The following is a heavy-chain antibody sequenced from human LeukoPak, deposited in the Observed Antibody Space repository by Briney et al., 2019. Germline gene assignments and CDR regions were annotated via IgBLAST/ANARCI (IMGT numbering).Heavy chain of an antibody. CDR1: GFTFSSYE. CDR2: ISSSGNTV. Sequence: GGSLRLSCAASGFTFSSYEMNWVRQAPGKGLEWVSYISSSGNTVYYADSAKGRFTISRDNAKNSLYLQMNSLRAEDTAVYYCARNWNWDYYFDYWGQGTLVTVSS. CDR3: ARNWNWDYYFDY. D-gene: IGHD1-7*01. V-gene: IGHV3-48*03. J-gene: IGHJ4*02.